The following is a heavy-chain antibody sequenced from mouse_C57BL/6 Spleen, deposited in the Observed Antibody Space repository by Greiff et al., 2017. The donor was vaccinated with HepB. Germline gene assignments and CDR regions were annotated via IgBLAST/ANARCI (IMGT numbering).Heavy chain of an antibody. D-gene: IGHD2-3*01. CDR2: INPSSGYT. J-gene: IGHJ3*01. CDR3: AREADAGYTGVWFAY. CDR1: GYTFTSYW. Sequence: QVQLQQSGAELAKPGASVKLSCKASGYTFTSYWMHWVKQRPGQGLEWIGYINPSSGYTKYNQKFKDKATLTAAKSSSTAYMQLSSLTSEDSAVYDCAREADAGYTGVWFAYWGQGTLVTVSA. V-gene: IGHV1-7*01.